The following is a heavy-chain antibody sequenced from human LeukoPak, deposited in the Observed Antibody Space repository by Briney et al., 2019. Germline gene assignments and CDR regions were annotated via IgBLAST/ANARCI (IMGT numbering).Heavy chain of an antibody. J-gene: IGHJ4*02. CDR1: GFTFSSYA. Sequence: PGRSLRLSCAASGFTFSSYAMHWVRQAPGKGLEWVAVISYDGSNKYYADSVKGRFTISRDNSKNTLYLQMNSLRAEDTAVYYCAKDRDSSGWYLDYWGQGTLVTVSS. CDR2: ISYDGSNK. D-gene: IGHD6-19*01. V-gene: IGHV3-30-3*01. CDR3: AKDRDSSGWYLDY.